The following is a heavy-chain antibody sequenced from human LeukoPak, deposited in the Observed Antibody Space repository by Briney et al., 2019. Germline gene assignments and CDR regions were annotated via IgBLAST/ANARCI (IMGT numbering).Heavy chain of an antibody. D-gene: IGHD6-19*01. V-gene: IGHV3-7*01. Sequence: GGSLRLSCAASGFTFSTYWMGWVRQAPGKGLAWVANIEADGSETYYVDSVKGRFTISRDNAKNSLYLQMNSLRAEDTAVYYCARTYSGIALAGTFDYWGQGTLVTVSS. CDR3: ARTYSGIALAGTFDY. CDR1: GFTFSTYW. CDR2: IEADGSET. J-gene: IGHJ4*02.